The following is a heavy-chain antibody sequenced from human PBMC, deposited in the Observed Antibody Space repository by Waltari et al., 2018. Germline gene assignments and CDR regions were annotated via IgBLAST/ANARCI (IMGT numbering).Heavy chain of an antibody. CDR3: ARRNSPCGGDCYFFAFDI. Sequence: QVQLQQWGAGLLKPSETLSLTCAVYGGSFSGYYWSWIRQPPGKGLEWIGEINHSGSTNYNPSLKSRVTISVDTSKNQFSLKLSSVTAADTTVYYCARRNSPCGGDCYFFAFDIWGQGTMVTVSS. CDR2: INHSGST. D-gene: IGHD2-21*01. J-gene: IGHJ3*02. V-gene: IGHV4-34*01. CDR1: GGSFSGYY.